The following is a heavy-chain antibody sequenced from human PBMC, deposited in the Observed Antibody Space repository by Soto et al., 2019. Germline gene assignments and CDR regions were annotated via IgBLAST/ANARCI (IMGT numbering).Heavy chain of an antibody. D-gene: IGHD3-10*01. CDR2: ISAYNGNT. CDR3: ASSDRITMVRGVFAY. V-gene: IGHV1-18*01. Sequence: QVQLVQSGAEVKKPGASVKVYCKASGYTFTSYGISWVRQAPGQRLEWMGWISAYNGNTNYAQKLQGRVTMTTDTTTSTAYIELRSLRSDDTAVYYCASSDRITMVRGVFAYWGQGTLFTVSS. CDR1: GYTFTSYG. J-gene: IGHJ4*02.